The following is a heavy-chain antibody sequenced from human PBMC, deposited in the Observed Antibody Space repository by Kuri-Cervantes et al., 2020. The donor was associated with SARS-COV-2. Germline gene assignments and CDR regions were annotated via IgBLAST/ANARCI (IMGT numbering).Heavy chain of an antibody. V-gene: IGHV3-33*01. J-gene: IGHJ4*02. CDR1: GFTFSSYG. CDR3: ARDYSSWYKGPFDY. Sequence: GESLKISCAASGFTFSSYGMHWVRQAPGKGLEWVAVIWYDGSNKYYADSVKGRFTISRDNSKNTLYLQMNSLSAEDTAVYYCARDYSSWYKGPFDYWGQGTLVTVSS. CDR2: IWYDGSNK. D-gene: IGHD6-13*01.